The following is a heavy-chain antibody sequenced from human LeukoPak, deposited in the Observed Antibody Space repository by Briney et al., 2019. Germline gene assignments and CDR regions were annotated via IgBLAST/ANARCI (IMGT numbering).Heavy chain of an antibody. J-gene: IGHJ4*02. CDR2: IYYSGST. V-gene: IGHV4-34*01. CDR1: GGSFSGHY. CDR3: ARDPSRTYYYGSGSYPYYFDY. D-gene: IGHD3-10*01. Sequence: SSETLSLTCAVYGGSFSGHYWGWIRQPPGKGLEWIGSIYYSGSTYYNPSLKSRVTISVDTSKNQFSLKLSSVTAADTAVYYCARDPSRTYYYGSGSYPYYFDYWGQGTLVTVSS.